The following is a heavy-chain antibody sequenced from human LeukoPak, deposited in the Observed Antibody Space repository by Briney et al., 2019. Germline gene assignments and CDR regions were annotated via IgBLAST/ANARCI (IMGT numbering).Heavy chain of an antibody. CDR2: IYYSGST. Sequence: SETLSLTCTVSGGSISSSSYYWGWIRQPPGKGLEWIGSIYYSGSTYCNPSLKSRVTISVDTSKNQFSLKLSSVTAADTAVYYCARGHSSGWYGRELTVDYWGQGTLVTVSS. CDR1: GGSISSSSYY. J-gene: IGHJ4*02. V-gene: IGHV4-39*07. D-gene: IGHD6-19*01. CDR3: ARGHSSGWYGRELTVDY.